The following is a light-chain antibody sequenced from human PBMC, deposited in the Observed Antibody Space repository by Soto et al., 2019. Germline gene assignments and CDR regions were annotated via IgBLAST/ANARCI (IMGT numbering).Light chain of an antibody. Sequence: SGLTQPPSVSGAPGQRVTMSCTGSSSNIGAGYDVHWYQQLPGTAPKLLISGNTNRPSGVPDRFSGSKSGTSASLAITGLQAEDEADYYCQSYDSSLSGYVFGTGTKVTVL. V-gene: IGLV1-40*01. CDR1: SSNIGAGYD. CDR3: QSYDSSLSGYV. CDR2: GNT. J-gene: IGLJ1*01.